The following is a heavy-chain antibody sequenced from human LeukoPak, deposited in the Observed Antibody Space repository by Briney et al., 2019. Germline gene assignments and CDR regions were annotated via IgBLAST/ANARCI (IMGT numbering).Heavy chain of an antibody. CDR3: ARTSYCGADCLAY. CDR2: IIPIFGTA. V-gene: IGHV1-69*13. D-gene: IGHD2-21*02. Sequence: SVNVFCKASGGTFSSYAISWVRQAPGQGLEWMGGIIPIFGTANYAQKFQGRVTITADESTSTAYMELSSLRSEDTAVYYCARTSYCGADCLAYWGQASLATVSS. CDR1: GGTFSSYA. J-gene: IGHJ4*02.